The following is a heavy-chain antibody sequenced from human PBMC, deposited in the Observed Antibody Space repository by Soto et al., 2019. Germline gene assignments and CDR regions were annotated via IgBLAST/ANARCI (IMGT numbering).Heavy chain of an antibody. CDR3: ATYGAFAKYYFDY. Sequence: SETLSLTCTVSGVSITSYFWSWIRQTPGKGLEWIGCIYPSGTIFYNPSLNSRVTISLDMSTNQFSLRLNSVTAADTAVYYCATYGAFAKYYFDYWGRGALVTVSS. D-gene: IGHD2-8*01. CDR1: GVSITSYF. V-gene: IGHV4-4*09. J-gene: IGHJ4*02. CDR2: IYPSGTI.